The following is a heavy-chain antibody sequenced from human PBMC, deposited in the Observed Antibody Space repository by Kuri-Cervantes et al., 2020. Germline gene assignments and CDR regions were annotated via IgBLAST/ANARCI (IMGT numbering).Heavy chain of an antibody. D-gene: IGHD5-18*01. CDR2: ISSGSSAI. CDR3: AREDTRGMDV. J-gene: IGHJ6*02. Sequence: GGSLRLSCAASGFIFSSYSMNWVRQAPGKGLEWLSYISSGSSAIYYADSVKGRFTISRDNAKNSLYLQMNSLRAEDTAVYYCAREDTRGMDVWGQGTTVTVSS. CDR1: GFIFSSYS. V-gene: IGHV3-48*04.